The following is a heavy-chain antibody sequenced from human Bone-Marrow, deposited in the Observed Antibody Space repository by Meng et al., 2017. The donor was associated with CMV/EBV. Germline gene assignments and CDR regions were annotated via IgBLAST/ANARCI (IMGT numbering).Heavy chain of an antibody. CDR1: EFTFTDYY. D-gene: IGHD1-26*01. Sequence: GESLKISCAASEFTFTDYYMSWIRQAPGKGLEWISYISSGGTLTYYADSVKGRFTISRDNAKNSLYLQMNSLRAEDTAVYYCARELPASWEPFDYWGQGTLVTVSS. CDR3: ARELPASWEPFDY. CDR2: ISSGGTLT. J-gene: IGHJ4*02. V-gene: IGHV3-11*01.